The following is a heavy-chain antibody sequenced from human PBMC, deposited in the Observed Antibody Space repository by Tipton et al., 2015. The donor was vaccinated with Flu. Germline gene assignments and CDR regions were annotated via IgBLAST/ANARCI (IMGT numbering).Heavy chain of an antibody. V-gene: IGHV4-31*02. CDR3: AREAYCSRTSCYRYWSSDL. Sequence: LRLSCTVSGSSISSGGHYWNWIRQRPGKGLEWIGYIDYSGNTWYNSSLKSRILMSVDASKNQFSLKLSSVTAADTAVYYCAREAYCSRTSCYRYWSSDLWGRGTLVPVSS. D-gene: IGHD2-2*01. J-gene: IGHJ2*01. CDR1: GSSISSGGHY. CDR2: IDYSGNT.